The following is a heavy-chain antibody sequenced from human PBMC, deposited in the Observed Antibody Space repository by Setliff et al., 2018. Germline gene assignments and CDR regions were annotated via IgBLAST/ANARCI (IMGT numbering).Heavy chain of an antibody. Sequence: SETLSLTCTVSGGSISSYYWSWIRQPAGKGLEWIGRIYTSGSTNYNPSLKSRVTMSIDTSKNQFSLKLSSVTAADTAVYYCARHTGPSSGYRWFDPWGQGTLVTVSS. J-gene: IGHJ5*02. CDR1: GGSISSYY. D-gene: IGHD3-22*01. CDR2: IYTSGST. CDR3: ARHTGPSSGYRWFDP. V-gene: IGHV4-4*07.